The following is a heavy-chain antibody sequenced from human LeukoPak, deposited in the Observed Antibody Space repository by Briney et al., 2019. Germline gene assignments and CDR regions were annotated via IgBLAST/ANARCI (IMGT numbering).Heavy chain of an antibody. CDR2: IYPGDFDT. CDR3: ARHGVHSSGWAS. D-gene: IGHD6-19*01. V-gene: IGHV5-51*01. CDR1: GYSFTSYW. Sequence: GESPKISCKGSGYSFTSYWTGWVRQMPGKGLEWMGIIYPGDFDTNYSPSFKGQVTISADKSISTAYLQLSSLKASDTAMYYCARHGVHSSGWASWGQGTLVTVSS. J-gene: IGHJ5*02.